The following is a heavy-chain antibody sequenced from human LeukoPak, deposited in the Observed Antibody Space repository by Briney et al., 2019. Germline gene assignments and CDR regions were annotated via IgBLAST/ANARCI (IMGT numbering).Heavy chain of an antibody. CDR2: ISSRSSYI. Sequence: GGSLRLSCAASGFTFSNYGMTWVRQAPGKGLEWVSSISSRSSYIYYADSVKGRFTISRDNAKNSLYLQINSLRAEDTAVYYCARNNFGPGATAFGIWGQGTMVTVSS. J-gene: IGHJ3*02. CDR1: GFTFSNYG. V-gene: IGHV3-21*01. D-gene: IGHD3-10*02. CDR3: ARNNFGPGATAFGI.